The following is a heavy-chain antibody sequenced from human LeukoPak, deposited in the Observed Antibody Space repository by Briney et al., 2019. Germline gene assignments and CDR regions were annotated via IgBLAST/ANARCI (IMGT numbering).Heavy chain of an antibody. Sequence: PEGSLRLSCAASGFTFGDYYMSWIRQAPGMGLEWVSYISNSASTIYYADFVKGRFTISRDSAKNSLYLQMNSLRAEDTAMYYCARRYCSGGSCYFDYWGQGTLVTVSS. CDR3: ARRYCSGGSCYFDY. V-gene: IGHV3-11*01. D-gene: IGHD2-15*01. CDR2: ISNSASTI. J-gene: IGHJ4*02. CDR1: GFTFGDYY.